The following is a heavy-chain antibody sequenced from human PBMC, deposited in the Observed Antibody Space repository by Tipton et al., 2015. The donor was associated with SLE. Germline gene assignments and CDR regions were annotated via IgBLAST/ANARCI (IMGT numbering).Heavy chain of an antibody. D-gene: IGHD3-10*01. CDR2: IYYSGST. J-gene: IGHJ6*02. Sequence: GLVKPSETLSLTCTVSGGSISSHYWSWIRQPPGKGLEWIGYIYYSGSTNYNPSLKSRVTISVDTSKNQFSLKLSSVTAADTAVYYCARFETREVITMVQGVPAWDYYYGMDVWGQGTTVTVSS. V-gene: IGHV4-59*11. CDR1: GGSISSHY. CDR3: ARFETREVITMVQGVPAWDYYYGMDV.